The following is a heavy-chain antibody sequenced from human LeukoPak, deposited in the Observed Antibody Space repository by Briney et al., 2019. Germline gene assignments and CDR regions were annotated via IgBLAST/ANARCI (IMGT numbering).Heavy chain of an antibody. J-gene: IGHJ5*01. D-gene: IGHD4-17*01. V-gene: IGHV1-2*02. CDR1: GYTFTDHY. CDR2: INPNSGGT. Sequence: ASVKVSCKASGYTFTDHYMHWVRQAPGQGLEWMGWINPNSGGTNYAQKFQGRVTITRDTSINTVYMELSRLRSDDTAQYYCAISVTPNSFDSWGQGTPVTVSS. CDR3: AISVTPNSFDS.